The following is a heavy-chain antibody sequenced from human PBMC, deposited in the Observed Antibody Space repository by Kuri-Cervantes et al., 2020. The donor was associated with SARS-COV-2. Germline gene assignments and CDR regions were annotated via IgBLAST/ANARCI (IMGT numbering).Heavy chain of an antibody. CDR2: ISAYNGNT. Sequence: ASVKVSCKASGYTFTSDGISWVRQAPGQGLEWMGWISAYNGNTNYAQKLQGRVTMTTDTSTSTAYMELRSLRSEDTAVYYCARGPLGSYDFWSGGGGGYDYWGQGTLVTVSS. CDR3: ARGPLGSYDFWSGGGGGYDY. V-gene: IGHV1-18*01. J-gene: IGHJ4*02. CDR1: GYTFTSDG. D-gene: IGHD3-3*01.